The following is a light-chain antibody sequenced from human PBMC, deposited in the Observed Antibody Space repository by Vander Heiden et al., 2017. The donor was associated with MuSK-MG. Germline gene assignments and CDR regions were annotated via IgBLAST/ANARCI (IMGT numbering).Light chain of an antibody. J-gene: IGKJ5*01. CDR1: QGIGNW. CDR2: AAS. CDR3: QQTKSFPIT. Sequence: DIQLTQSPPSVSASIGARVIIHCRASQGIGNWLAWYQQKPGKAPKLLIYAASSLEYGVPLRFRGSGSGTDFTLTINDLQPEDFATYYCQQTKSFPITFGQGTRLEIK. V-gene: IGKV1-12*01.